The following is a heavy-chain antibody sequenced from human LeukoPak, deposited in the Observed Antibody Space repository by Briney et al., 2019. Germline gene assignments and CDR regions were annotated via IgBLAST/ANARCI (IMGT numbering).Heavy chain of an antibody. CDR3: AKEEGTNCGGDCYYYMDV. D-gene: IGHD2-21*01. J-gene: IGHJ6*03. CDR2: VSRSGDDT. V-gene: IGHV3-23*01. Sequence: PGGSLRLSCAASGFSFRSYAMSWVRQAPGKGLEWVSAVSRSGDDTYYADSVRGRFTVSRDNSRNTLYLHMSSLRAEDTADYYCAKEEGTNCGGDCYYYMDVWGKGTTVTVSS. CDR1: GFSFRSYA.